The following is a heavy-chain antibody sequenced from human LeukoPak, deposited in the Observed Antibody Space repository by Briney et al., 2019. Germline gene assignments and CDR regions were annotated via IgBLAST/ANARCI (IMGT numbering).Heavy chain of an antibody. D-gene: IGHD6-6*01. V-gene: IGHV3-30*18. CDR1: GFTFSLYG. J-gene: IGHJ4*02. CDR3: VKEGTPYVSSYFDY. CDR2: ISHDGSLN. Sequence: GGCLRLSCAASGFTFSLYGMNWVRQAPGKGLEWVAVISHDGSLNYYADSVTGRFTISRDNPRNMLYLQMNSLRADDTAVCYCVKEGTPYVSSYFDYWGQGTLVTVSS.